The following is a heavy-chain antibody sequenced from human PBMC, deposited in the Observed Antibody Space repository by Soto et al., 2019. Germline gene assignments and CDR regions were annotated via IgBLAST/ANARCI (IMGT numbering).Heavy chain of an antibody. D-gene: IGHD2-2*01. CDR2: INHSGST. CDR1: GGSFSGYY. Sequence: SETLSLTCAVYGGSFSGYYWSWIRQPPGKGLEWIGEINHSGSTNYNPSLKSRVTISVDTSKNQFSLKLSSVTAADTAVYYCARAPYCSSTSCYAYYYYYMDVWGKGTTVTVS. CDR3: ARAPYCSSTSCYAYYYYYMDV. J-gene: IGHJ6*03. V-gene: IGHV4-34*01.